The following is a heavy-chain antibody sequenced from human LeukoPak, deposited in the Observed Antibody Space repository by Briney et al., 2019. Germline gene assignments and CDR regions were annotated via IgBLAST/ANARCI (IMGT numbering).Heavy chain of an antibody. CDR3: QFLWATGYYYYYGMDV. V-gene: IGHV3-66*01. CDR1: GFTVSSNY. CDR2: IYSGGST. J-gene: IGHJ6*02. D-gene: IGHD3-16*01. Sequence: GGSLGLSCAASGFTVSSNYMSWVRQAPGKGLEWVSVIYSGGSTYYADSVKGRFTISRDNSKNTLYLQMNSLRAEDTAVYYCQFLWATGYYYYYGMDVWGQGTTVNVSS.